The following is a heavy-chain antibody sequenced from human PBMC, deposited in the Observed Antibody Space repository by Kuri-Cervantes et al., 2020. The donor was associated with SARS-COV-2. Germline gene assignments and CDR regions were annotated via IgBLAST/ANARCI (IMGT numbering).Heavy chain of an antibody. Sequence: ASVKVSCKASGYTFTGYYMHWVRQAPGQGLEWMGRINPNSGGTNYAQKFQGRVTMTRDKSISTAYMELSRLRSDDTAVYCCARDADSSSWYPGAFDIWGQGTMVTVSS. CDR1: GYTFTGYY. V-gene: IGHV1-2*06. D-gene: IGHD6-13*01. CDR3: ARDADSSSWYPGAFDI. CDR2: INPNSGGT. J-gene: IGHJ3*02.